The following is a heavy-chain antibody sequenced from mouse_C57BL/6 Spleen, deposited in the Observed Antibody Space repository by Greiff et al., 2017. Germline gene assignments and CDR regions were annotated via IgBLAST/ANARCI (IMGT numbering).Heavy chain of an antibody. J-gene: IGHJ4*01. CDR1: GFTFSNYW. Sequence: EVMLVESGGGLVQPGGSMKLSCVASGFTFSNYWMNWVRQSPEKGLEWVAQIRLKSDNYATHYAESVKGRFTISRDDSKSSVYLQMNNLRAEDTGIYYCTGLDGWLLPPYAMDYWGQGTSVTVSS. CDR3: TGLDGWLLPPYAMDY. CDR2: IRLKSDNYAT. D-gene: IGHD2-3*01. V-gene: IGHV6-3*01.